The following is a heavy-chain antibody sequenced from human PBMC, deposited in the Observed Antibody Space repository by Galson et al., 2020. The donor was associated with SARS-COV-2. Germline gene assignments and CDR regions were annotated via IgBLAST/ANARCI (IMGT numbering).Heavy chain of an antibody. V-gene: IGHV4-39*07. J-gene: IGHJ6*03. CDR3: ARDVLYYYDSSGYYYPDYYYYYMDV. Sequence: SETLSLTCTVSGGSISSSSYYWGWIRQPPGKGLEWIGSIYYSGSTYYNPSLKSRVTISVDTSKNQFSLKLSSVTAADTAVYYCARDVLYYYDSSGYYYPDYYYYYMDVWGKGTTVTVSS. D-gene: IGHD3-22*01. CDR2: IYYSGST. CDR1: GGSISSSSYY.